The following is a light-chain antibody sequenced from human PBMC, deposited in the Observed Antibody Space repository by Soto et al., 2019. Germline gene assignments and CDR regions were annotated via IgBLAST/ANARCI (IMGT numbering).Light chain of an antibody. CDR2: GVS. V-gene: IGLV2-14*01. J-gene: IGLJ2*01. CDR3: SSYTSSSSHVV. Sequence: QSVLTQPASVSGSPGQSITISCTGTSSDVGAYNRVSWYQQHPGKAPKLMTYGVSNRPSGVSNRFSGSKSDNTASLTISGLQAEDEADYYCSSYTSSSSHVVFGGGTKVTVL. CDR1: SSDVGAYNR.